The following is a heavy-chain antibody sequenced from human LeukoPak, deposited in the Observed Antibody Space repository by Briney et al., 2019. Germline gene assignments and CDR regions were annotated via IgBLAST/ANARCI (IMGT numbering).Heavy chain of an antibody. J-gene: IGHJ3*02. D-gene: IGHD3-16*01. CDR1: GFIFSNYS. CDR3: ARDWGQSQSDAFDI. CDR2: ISRSSNNI. Sequence: GGSLRLSCTASGFIFSNYSLNWVRQAPGKGLEWISHISRSSNNINYADSVKGRFTISRDNAKNSLYLQMNSLRAEDTAVYYCARDWGQSQSDAFDIWGQGTMVTVSS. V-gene: IGHV3-48*01.